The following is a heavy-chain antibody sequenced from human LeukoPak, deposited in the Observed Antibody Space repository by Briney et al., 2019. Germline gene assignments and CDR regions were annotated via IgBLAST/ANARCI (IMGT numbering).Heavy chain of an antibody. CDR1: GFTFSSYA. D-gene: IGHD3-3*01. CDR2: MSGRAGIT. CDR3: AKDHGHYDPNDAFDI. V-gene: IGHV3-23*01. Sequence: GGSLRLSCAASGFTFSSYAMSWVRQAPGKGLERVSAMSGRAGITYSADSVKGRFTISRDNPKNTLYMQMNSLRAEDTAVYYCAKDHGHYDPNDAFDIWGQGTMVTVSS. J-gene: IGHJ3*02.